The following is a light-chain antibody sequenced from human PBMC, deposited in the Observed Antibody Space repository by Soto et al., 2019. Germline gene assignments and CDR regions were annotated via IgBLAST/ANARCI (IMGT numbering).Light chain of an antibody. CDR3: QKYNSFWT. J-gene: IGKJ1*01. CDR2: DAS. V-gene: IGKV1-5*01. CDR1: QTISNW. Sequence: DIHITHSPSTLSSSLVDRVTISCRASQTISNWLAWYQQKPGKAPKLLIYDASSLESGVPSRFSGSGSGTEFTLTISSLQTEDFATYYCQKYNSFWTFGQGTKVDIK.